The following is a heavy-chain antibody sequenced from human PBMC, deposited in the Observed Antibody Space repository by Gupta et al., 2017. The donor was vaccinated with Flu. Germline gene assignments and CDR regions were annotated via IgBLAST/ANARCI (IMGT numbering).Heavy chain of an antibody. D-gene: IGHD4-17*01. CDR2: ISGSSNYI. Sequence: RTYSMNWVRQAPRKGLEWVSSISGSSNYIYYTNSVKGRFTISRDNANNSLYLQMSSLRAEDTAVYYCVRGGAMTTVTKFDSWGQGTLVTVSS. J-gene: IGHJ4*02. CDR3: VRGGAMTTVTKFDS. V-gene: IGHV3-21*01. CDR1: RTYS.